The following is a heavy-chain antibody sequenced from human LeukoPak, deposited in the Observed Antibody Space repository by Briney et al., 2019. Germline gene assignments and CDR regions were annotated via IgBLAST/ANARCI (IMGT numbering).Heavy chain of an antibody. J-gene: IGHJ4*02. D-gene: IGHD3-22*01. CDR3: AKDLYYYDSSGSPFDY. CDR1: GFTFDDYA. Sequence: GASLRLSCAASGFTFDDYAMHWVRQAPGKGLEWVSLISGDGGSTYYADSVKGRFTISRDNSKNSLYLQMNSLRTEDTALYYCAKDLYYYDSSGSPFDYWGQGTLVTVSS. CDR2: ISGDGGST. V-gene: IGHV3-43*02.